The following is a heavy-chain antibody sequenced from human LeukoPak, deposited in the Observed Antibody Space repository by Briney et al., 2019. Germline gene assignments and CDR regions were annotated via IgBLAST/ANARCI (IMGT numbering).Heavy chain of an antibody. V-gene: IGHV1-18*04. CDR1: GYTFTSYG. Sequence: ASVKVSCKASGYTFTSYGISGVRQAPGQGLEWMGWISAYNGNTNYAQKLQGRVTMTTDTSTSTAYMELRSLRSDDTAVYYCARDLWYNWNDGPGRDYGMDVWGKGTTVTVSS. CDR3: ARDLWYNWNDGPGRDYGMDV. D-gene: IGHD1-20*01. CDR2: ISAYNGNT. J-gene: IGHJ6*04.